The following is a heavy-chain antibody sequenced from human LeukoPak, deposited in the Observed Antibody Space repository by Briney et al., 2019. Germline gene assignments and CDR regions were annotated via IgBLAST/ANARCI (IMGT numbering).Heavy chain of an antibody. Sequence: QTGGSLRLSCAASGFTFSSYWMSWVRQAPGKGLEWVANIKQDGSEKYYVDSVKGRFTISRDNAKNSLYLQMNSLRAEDTAVYYCAREGPYSGAWYYFDYWGQGTLVTVSS. V-gene: IGHV3-7*01. CDR3: AREGPYSGAWYYFDY. D-gene: IGHD6-19*01. CDR2: IKQDGSEK. CDR1: GFTFSSYW. J-gene: IGHJ4*02.